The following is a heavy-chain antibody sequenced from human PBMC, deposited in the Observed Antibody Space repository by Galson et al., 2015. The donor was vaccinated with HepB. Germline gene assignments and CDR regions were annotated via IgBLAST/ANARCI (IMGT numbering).Heavy chain of an antibody. CDR1: GFTFSSHA. D-gene: IGHD3-3*01. V-gene: IGHV3-30-3*01. CDR3: ARDAAKYYDFWSGYYDYYYGMDV. J-gene: IGHJ6*02. Sequence: SLRLSCAASGFTFSSHAMHWVRQAPGKGLEWVAVISYDGSNKYYADSVKGRFTISRDNSKNTLYLQMNSLRAEDTAVYYCARDAAKYYDFWSGYYDYYYGMDVWGQGTTVTVSS. CDR2: ISYDGSNK.